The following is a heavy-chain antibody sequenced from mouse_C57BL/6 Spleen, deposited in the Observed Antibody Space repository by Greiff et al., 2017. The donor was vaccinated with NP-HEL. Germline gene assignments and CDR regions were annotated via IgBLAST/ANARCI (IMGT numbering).Heavy chain of an antibody. CDR1: GYTFTDYN. Sequence: VQLKESGPELVKPGASVKMSCKASGYTFTDYNMHWVKQSHGKSLEWIGYINPNNGGTSYNQKFKGKATLTVNKSSSTAYMELRSLTSEDSAVYYCARLSPYFDYWGQGTTLTVSS. CDR3: ARLSPYFDY. J-gene: IGHJ2*01. V-gene: IGHV1-22*01. CDR2: INPNNGGT.